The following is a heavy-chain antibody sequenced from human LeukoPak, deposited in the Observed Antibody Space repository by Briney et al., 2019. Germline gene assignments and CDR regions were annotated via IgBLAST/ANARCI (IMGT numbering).Heavy chain of an antibody. CDR1: GFTFSSYW. Sequence: GGSLRLSCAASGFTFSSYWMSWVRQAPGKGLEWVANIKQDGSEKYYVDSVKGRFTISRDNAKNSLYLQMNSLRAEDTAVYYCATTSPDSSGYYYPYFDYWGQGTLVTVSS. V-gene: IGHV3-7*01. CDR3: ATTSPDSSGYYYPYFDY. J-gene: IGHJ4*02. D-gene: IGHD3-22*01. CDR2: IKQDGSEK.